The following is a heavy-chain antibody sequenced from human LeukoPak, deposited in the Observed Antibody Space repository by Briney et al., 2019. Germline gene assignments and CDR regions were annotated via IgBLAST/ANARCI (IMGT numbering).Heavy chain of an antibody. D-gene: IGHD1-26*01. J-gene: IGHJ4*02. Sequence: GGSLRLSCAASGFTFSNHGMHWVRQAPGKGLEWVAIIWSDGSNKYYADSVKGRFTISRDNSRNTLYLQMNCLRAEDTALYYCAKDYRVGASQQDYWGQGTLVTVSS. CDR1: GFTFSNHG. CDR3: AKDYRVGASQQDY. CDR2: IWSDGSNK. V-gene: IGHV3-33*06.